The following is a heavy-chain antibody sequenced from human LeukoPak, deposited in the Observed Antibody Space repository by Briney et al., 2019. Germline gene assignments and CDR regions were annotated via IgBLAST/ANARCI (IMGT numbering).Heavy chain of an antibody. CDR1: GYTFTSYY. J-gene: IGHJ4*02. D-gene: IGHD6-6*01. Sequence: ASVTVSCKASGYTFTSYYMHWVRQAPGQGLEWMGIINPSGGSTSYAQKFQGRVTMTRDTSTSTVYMELSSLRSEDTAVYYCARDGYSSSSSGHRYYFDYWGQGTLVTVSS. CDR3: ARDGYSSSSSGHRYYFDY. CDR2: INPSGGST. V-gene: IGHV1-46*01.